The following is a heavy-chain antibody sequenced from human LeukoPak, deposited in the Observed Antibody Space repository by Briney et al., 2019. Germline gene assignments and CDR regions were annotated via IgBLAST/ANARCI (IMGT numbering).Heavy chain of an antibody. Sequence: SGPTLVNPTQTLTLTCTFSGFSLTTSGVGVGWIRQPPGKALEWLALIYWNDDKRYNPSLESRLTITRDTSKNQVVLTMTNMEFVATATYYCAHRSVAARPSFFWFDPWGQGTLVTVSS. J-gene: IGHJ5*02. V-gene: IGHV2-5*01. CDR2: IYWNDDK. D-gene: IGHD6-6*01. CDR3: AHRSVAARPSFFWFDP. CDR1: GFSLTTSGVG.